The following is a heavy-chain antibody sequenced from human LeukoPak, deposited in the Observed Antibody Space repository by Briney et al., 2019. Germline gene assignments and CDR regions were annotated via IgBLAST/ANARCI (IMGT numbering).Heavy chain of an antibody. D-gene: IGHD6-13*01. CDR1: GGSISSSSYY. CDR3: ARVNSRHSSSWYVFYYYMDV. V-gene: IGHV4-39*07. CDR2: IYYSGST. J-gene: IGHJ6*03. Sequence: PSETLSLTCTVSGGSISSSSYYWGWIRQPPGKGLEWIGSIYYSGSTYYNPSLKSRVTISVDTSKNQFSLKLSSVTAADTAVYYCARVNSRHSSSWYVFYYYMDVWGKGTTVTVSS.